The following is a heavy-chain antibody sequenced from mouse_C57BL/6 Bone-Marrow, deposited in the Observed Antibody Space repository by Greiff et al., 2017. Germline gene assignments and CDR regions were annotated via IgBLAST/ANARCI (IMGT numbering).Heavy chain of an antibody. J-gene: IGHJ4*01. CDR1: GFSLTSYG. V-gene: IGHV2-6*01. D-gene: IGHD1-1*01. CDR2: IWGVGST. CDR3: ARVYGRGAMDY. Sequence: VQLQESGPGLVAPSQSLSITCTVSGFSLTSYGVDWVRQSPGKGLEWLGVIWGVGSTNYNSALKSRLSISKDNSKSQVFLKMNSLQTDDTARYYCARVYGRGAMDYWGQGTSVTVSS.